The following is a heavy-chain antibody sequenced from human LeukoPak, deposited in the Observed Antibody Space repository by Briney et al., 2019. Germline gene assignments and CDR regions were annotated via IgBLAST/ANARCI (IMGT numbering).Heavy chain of an antibody. CDR1: GYTFTGYY. D-gene: IGHD5-12*01. CDR2: MNPNSGNT. Sequence: ASVKVSCKASGYTFTGYYMHWVRQAPGQGLEWMGWMNPNSGNTGYAQKFQGRVTITRNTSISTAYMELSSLRSEDTAVYYCARGRIVASGHYYYYMDVWGKGTTVTVSS. V-gene: IGHV1-8*03. J-gene: IGHJ6*03. CDR3: ARGRIVASGHYYYYMDV.